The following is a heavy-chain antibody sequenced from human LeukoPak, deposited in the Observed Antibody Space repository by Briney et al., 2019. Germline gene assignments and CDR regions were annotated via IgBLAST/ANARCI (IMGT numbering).Heavy chain of an antibody. CDR3: ARHLRPGGDYPNRIDY. D-gene: IGHD4-17*01. V-gene: IGHV3-21*01. J-gene: IGHJ4*02. Sequence: GGSLRLSCAASGFTFNNYHMNWVRQAPGKGLEWVSSITSSSSYIYYADSLKGRLTISRDNAKNSVYLQMTSLRAEDTAVYYCARHLRPGGDYPNRIDYWGQGTLVTVSS. CDR2: ITSSSSYI. CDR1: GFTFNNYH.